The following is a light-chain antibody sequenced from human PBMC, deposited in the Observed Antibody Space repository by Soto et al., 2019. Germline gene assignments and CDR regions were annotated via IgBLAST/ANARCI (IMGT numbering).Light chain of an antibody. Sequence: QSALTQPASVSASPGQSITISCTGSSRDVGAYDHVSWFQHHPGIAPKLIIFEVIYRPSGVSDRFSGSKSGTTASLTISGLQTEDEADYFCSSYATTRSLVFGGGTKVTVL. CDR3: SSYATTRSLV. V-gene: IGLV2-14*01. CDR2: EVI. J-gene: IGLJ3*02. CDR1: SRDVGAYDH.